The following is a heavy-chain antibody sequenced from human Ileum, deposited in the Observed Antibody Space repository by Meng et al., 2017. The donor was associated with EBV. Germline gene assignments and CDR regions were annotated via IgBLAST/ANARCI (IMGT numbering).Heavy chain of an antibody. CDR1: CCPNSSSNW. J-gene: IGHJ4*02. CDR3: ARVGQWLPIDY. CDR2: IYHSGST. Sequence: TGLVNPSATMSLTCAFSCCPNSSSNWWSWVRQPPGKALEWIGDIYHSGSTSYNPSLKSRVTISVDKSKNQFSLNLSSVTAADTAVYYCARVGQWLPIDYWGQGTLVTVSS. D-gene: IGHD6-19*01. V-gene: IGHV4-4*02.